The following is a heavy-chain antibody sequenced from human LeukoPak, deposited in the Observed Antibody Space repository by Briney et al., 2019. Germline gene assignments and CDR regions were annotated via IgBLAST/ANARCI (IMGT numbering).Heavy chain of an antibody. J-gene: IGHJ4*02. Sequence: GGSLRLSCAASGFTFSSYWMSWVRQAPGKGLEWVANIKQDGSEKYYVDSVKGRFTISRDNAKNSLYLQMNSLRAEDTAVYYCVCQYSSSWWNFDYWGQGTLVTVSS. D-gene: IGHD6-13*01. V-gene: IGHV3-7*01. CDR1: GFTFSSYW. CDR3: VCQYSSSWWNFDY. CDR2: IKQDGSEK.